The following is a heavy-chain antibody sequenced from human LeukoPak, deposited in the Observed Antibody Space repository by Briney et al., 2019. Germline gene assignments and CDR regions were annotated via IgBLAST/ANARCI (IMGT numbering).Heavy chain of an antibody. D-gene: IGHD4-17*01. J-gene: IGHJ5*02. V-gene: IGHV4-61*02. CDR3: AREPSTANWFDP. CDR1: GGSISSGYY. Sequence: PSQTLSLTCTVSGGSISSGYYWSWIRQPAGKAPERIGRFYVTGSTDYSPSLKSRVTISADTTKNQLSLRLSSVTAADTAVYYCAREPSTANWFDPWGQGTLVTVSS. CDR2: FYVTGST.